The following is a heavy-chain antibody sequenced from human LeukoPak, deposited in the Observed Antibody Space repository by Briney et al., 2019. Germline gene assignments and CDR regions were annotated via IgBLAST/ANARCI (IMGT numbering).Heavy chain of an antibody. CDR3: ARDMVEMATITGAGHYYYMDV. J-gene: IGHJ6*03. Sequence: GGSLRLSCAASGFTFSSYWMSWVRQAPGKGLEWVANIKQDGSEKYYVDSVKGRFTISRDNAKNSLYLQMNSLRAEDTAVNYCARDMVEMATITGAGHYYYMDVWGKGTTVTVSS. V-gene: IGHV3-7*01. CDR1: GFTFSSYW. CDR2: IKQDGSEK. D-gene: IGHD5-24*01.